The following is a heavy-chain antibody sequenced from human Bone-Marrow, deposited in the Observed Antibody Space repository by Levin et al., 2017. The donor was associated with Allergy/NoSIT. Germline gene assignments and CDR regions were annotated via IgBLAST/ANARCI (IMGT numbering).Heavy chain of an antibody. J-gene: IGHJ6*03. D-gene: IGHD2-2*01. CDR1: GFTFSSYG. V-gene: IGHV3-33*01. Sequence: GGSLRLSCAASGFTFSSYGMHWVRQAPGKGLEWVAVIWYDGSNKYYADSVKGRFTISRDNSKNTLYLQMNSLRAEDTAVYYCAREYGGYCSSTSCYPDYDYYMDVWGNGTTVTVSS. CDR2: IWYDGSNK. CDR3: AREYGGYCSSTSCYPDYDYYMDV.